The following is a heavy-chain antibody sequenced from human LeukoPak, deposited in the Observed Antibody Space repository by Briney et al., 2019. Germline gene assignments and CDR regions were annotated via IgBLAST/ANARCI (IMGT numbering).Heavy chain of an antibody. V-gene: IGHV1-2*06. Sequence: ASVKVSCKASGYTITGYYMQWVRQAPGQGLEWMGRINPNSGGSDSAQKFQGRVTMTRDTSTSTVYMELSSLRSEDTAVYYCARDTPPAVSAPYYDFWSGYYSHDAFDIWGQGTMVTVSS. D-gene: IGHD3-3*01. J-gene: IGHJ3*02. CDR2: INPNSGGS. CDR3: ARDTPPAVSAPYYDFWSGYYSHDAFDI. CDR1: GYTITGYY.